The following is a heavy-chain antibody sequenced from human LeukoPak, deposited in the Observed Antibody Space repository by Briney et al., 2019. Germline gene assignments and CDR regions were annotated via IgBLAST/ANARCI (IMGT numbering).Heavy chain of an antibody. CDR2: MNPNSGNT. J-gene: IGHJ4*02. CDR3: ARVSYDSSGSAGGYFDY. V-gene: IGHV1-8*01. D-gene: IGHD3-22*01. CDR1: GYTFTSYD. Sequence: ASVKVSCKASGYTFTSYDINWVRQATGQGLEWMGWMNPNSGNTGYAQKFQGRVTMTRNTSISTAYMELSSLRSEDTAVYYCARVSYDSSGSAGGYFDYWGQGTLVTVSS.